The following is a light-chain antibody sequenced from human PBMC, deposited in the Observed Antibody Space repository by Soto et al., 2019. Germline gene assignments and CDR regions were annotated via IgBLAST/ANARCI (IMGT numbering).Light chain of an antibody. CDR2: RVS. CDR3: QQYGSSRT. Sequence: EIVLTQSPGTLSLSPGESATLSCRASQTITTLAWYQRKPGQAPRLLIYRVSSRATGVPDRFSGSGSGTDYTLTISRLEPEDFAVYYCQQYGSSRTFGQGTKVDIK. J-gene: IGKJ1*01. CDR1: QTITT. V-gene: IGKV3-20*01.